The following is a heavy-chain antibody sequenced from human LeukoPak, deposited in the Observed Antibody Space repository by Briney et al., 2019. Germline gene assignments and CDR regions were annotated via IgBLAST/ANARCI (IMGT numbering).Heavy chain of an antibody. CDR1: GYSISSDYY. V-gene: IGHV4-38-2*01. CDR3: ARVGRLAYYMDV. J-gene: IGHJ6*03. Sequence: SETLSLTCAVSGYSISSDYYWGWSRQPPGKGLEWIGSTYHSGSTYYNPSLKSRVTISVDTSKNQFSLKLSSVTAADTALYYCARVGRLAYYMDVWGKGTTVTVSS. D-gene: IGHD3-16*01. CDR2: TYHSGST.